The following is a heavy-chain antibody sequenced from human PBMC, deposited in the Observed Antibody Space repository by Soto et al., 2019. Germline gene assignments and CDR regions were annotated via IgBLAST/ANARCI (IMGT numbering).Heavy chain of an antibody. CDR1: GGSISSYY. V-gene: IGHV4-59*01. Sequence: QVQLQESGPGLVKPSETLSLTCTVSGGSISSYYWSWIRQPPGKGLEWIGYIYYSGSTNYDPSLKSRVAISVATAKTQCSLKLSSVTAADTAVYYCARSKAPGGWCDPWGQGSLVTVSA. J-gene: IGHJ5*02. CDR2: IYYSGST. CDR3: ARSKAPGGWCDP.